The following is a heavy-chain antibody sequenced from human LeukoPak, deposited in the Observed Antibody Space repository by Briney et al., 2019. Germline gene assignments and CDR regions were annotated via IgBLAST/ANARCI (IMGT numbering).Heavy chain of an antibody. J-gene: IGHJ6*02. CDR3: ASSTSRGGRGMDV. CDR2: INHSGST. Sequence: SETLSLTCTVSGGSISSGGYYWSWIRQHPGKGLEWIGEINHSGSTNYNPSLKSRVTISVDTSKNQFSLKLSSVTAADTAVYYCASSTSRGGRGMDVWGQGTTVTVSS. V-gene: IGHV4-39*07. CDR1: GGSISSGGYY. D-gene: IGHD3-16*01.